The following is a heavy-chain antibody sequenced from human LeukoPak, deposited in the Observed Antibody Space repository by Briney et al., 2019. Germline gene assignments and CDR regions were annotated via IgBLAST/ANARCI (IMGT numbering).Heavy chain of an antibody. V-gene: IGHV3-30-3*01. CDR1: GFTFSSYA. D-gene: IGHD5-12*01. CDR2: ISYDGSNK. CDR3: ARGGVRRRDPGYSGYDCLDY. J-gene: IGHJ4*02. Sequence: PGGSLRLSCAASGFTFSSYAMHWVRQAPGKGLEWVAVISYDGSNKYYADSVKGRFTISRDNSKNTLYLQMNSLRAEDTAVFYCARGGVRRRDPGYSGYDCLDYWGQGTLVTVSS.